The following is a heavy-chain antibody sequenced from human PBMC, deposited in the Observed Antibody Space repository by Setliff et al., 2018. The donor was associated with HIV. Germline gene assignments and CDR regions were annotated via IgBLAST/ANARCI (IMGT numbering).Heavy chain of an antibody. J-gene: IGHJ4*02. CDR2: INIGNGDT. V-gene: IGHV1-3*03. CDR3: ARGWHSTSPNSYFDY. CDR1: GYSFTDYA. Sequence: ASVKVSCKASGYSFTDYAMNWVRQAPGQGLEWMGWINIGNGDTKYSQDFHDRVTISRDTPATTVYMELSSLRSDDMAVYYCARGWHSTSPNSYFDYWGLGSLVTVSS. D-gene: IGHD6-6*01.